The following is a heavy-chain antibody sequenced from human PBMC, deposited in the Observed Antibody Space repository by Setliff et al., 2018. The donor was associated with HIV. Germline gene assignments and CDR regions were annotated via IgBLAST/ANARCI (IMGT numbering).Heavy chain of an antibody. D-gene: IGHD2-21*02. Sequence: GGSLRLSCAASGFTFSNYAMSWVRQAPGKGLEWVSGISGSAGTTYYADSVKGRFTISRDNVKNSLYLQMNSLRAEDTAVYYCASIAYCGGDCYIGYFDYWGQGTLVTVSS. J-gene: IGHJ4*02. CDR3: ASIAYCGGDCYIGYFDY. CDR1: GFTFSNYA. CDR2: ISGSAGTT. V-gene: IGHV3-23*01.